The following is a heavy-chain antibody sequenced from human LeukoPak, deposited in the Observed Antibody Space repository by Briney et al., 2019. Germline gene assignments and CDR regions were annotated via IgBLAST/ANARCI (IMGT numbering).Heavy chain of an antibody. CDR3: ARDWGANYFDY. J-gene: IGHJ4*02. CDR1: GFTFDDYA. V-gene: IGHV3-9*01. Sequence: GRSLRLSCAASGFTFDDYAMHWVRQAPGKGLEWVSGISWNSGSIGYADSVKGRFTISRDNAKNSLYLQINSLRAEDTAVYYCARDWGANYFDYWGQGTLVTVSS. D-gene: IGHD7-27*01. CDR2: ISWNSGSI.